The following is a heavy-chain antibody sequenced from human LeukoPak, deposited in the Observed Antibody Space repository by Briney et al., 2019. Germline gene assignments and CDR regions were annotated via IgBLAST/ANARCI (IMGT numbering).Heavy chain of an antibody. CDR1: GFTFSSYA. D-gene: IGHD5-18*01. J-gene: IGHJ4*02. V-gene: IGHV3-30-3*01. CDR3: ARGAREARGYSYGSPFDY. CDR2: ISYDGSNK. Sequence: PGRSLRLSCAASGFTFSSYAMHWVRQAPGEGREWVAVISYDGSNKYYADSVKGRFTISRDNSKNTLYLQMNSLRAEDTAVYYCARGAREARGYSYGSPFDYWGQGTLVIVSS.